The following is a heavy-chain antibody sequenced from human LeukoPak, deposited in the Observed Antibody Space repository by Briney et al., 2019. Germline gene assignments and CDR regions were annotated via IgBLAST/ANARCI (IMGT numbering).Heavy chain of an antibody. CDR2: INPNSGGT. J-gene: IGHJ3*02. Sequence: ASVKVSCKASGYTFTGYYMHWVRQAPGQGLEWMGWINPNSGGTNYAQKFQGRVTVTRDTSISTAYMELSRLRSDDTAVYYCARVYCGGDRYLGAFDIWGQGTMVTVSS. CDR1: GYTFTGYY. D-gene: IGHD2-21*01. CDR3: ARVYCGGDRYLGAFDI. V-gene: IGHV1-2*02.